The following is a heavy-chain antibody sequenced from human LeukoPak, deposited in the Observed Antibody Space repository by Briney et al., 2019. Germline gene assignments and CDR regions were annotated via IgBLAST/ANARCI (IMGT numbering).Heavy chain of an antibody. J-gene: IGHJ3*02. CDR1: GGSISSGSYY. CDR3: ARYTGDLKTFDI. V-gene: IGHV4-61*02. Sequence: PSQTLSLTCTVSGGSISSGSYYWSWIRQPAGKGLEWIGRIYTSGSTNYNPSLKSRVTISVDTSKNQFSLKLSSVTAADTAVYYCARYTGDLKTFDIWGQGTMVTVSP. D-gene: IGHD7-27*01. CDR2: IYTSGST.